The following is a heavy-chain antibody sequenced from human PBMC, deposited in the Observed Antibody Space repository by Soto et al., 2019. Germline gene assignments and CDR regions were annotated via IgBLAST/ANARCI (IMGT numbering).Heavy chain of an antibody. Sequence: QVQLQESGPGLVKPSETLSLTCTVSGGSVSSGSYYWSWIRQPPGKGLEWIGYIYYSGSTNYNPSLKSRVTIAVDTSKNQFSLKLSSVTAADTAVYYCARVERAAAGKIGLDYWGQGTLVTVSS. CDR2: IYYSGST. D-gene: IGHD6-13*01. V-gene: IGHV4-61*01. CDR3: ARVERAAAGKIGLDY. CDR1: GGSVSSGSYY. J-gene: IGHJ4*02.